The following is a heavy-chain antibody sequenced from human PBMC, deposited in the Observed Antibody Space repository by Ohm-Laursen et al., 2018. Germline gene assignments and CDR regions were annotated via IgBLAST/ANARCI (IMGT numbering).Heavy chain of an antibody. CDR2: ISSSSSTI. CDR1: GFTFSSYE. Sequence: SLRLSCTASGFTFSSYEMNWVRQAPGKGLEWVSYISSSSSTIYYADSVKGRFTISRDNSKNTLYLQMNSLRAEDTAVYYCAKDQFSNWGPFDYWGQGTLVTVSS. D-gene: IGHD7-27*01. J-gene: IGHJ4*02. CDR3: AKDQFSNWGPFDY. V-gene: IGHV3-48*03.